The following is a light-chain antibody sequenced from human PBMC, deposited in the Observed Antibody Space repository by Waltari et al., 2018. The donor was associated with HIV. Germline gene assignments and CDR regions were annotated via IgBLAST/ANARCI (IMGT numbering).Light chain of an antibody. CDR2: MAS. Sequence: IVMTQSQLSLPVTPGEPASISCKSSQSLTHSNGNNYLIWYVQKPGQSLHLLIYMASHRASGVSDRFRGSGSGTDFTLEIIRVETEDSGVYYCMQDLRLPLTFGGGTKVEI. J-gene: IGKJ4*01. CDR1: QSLTHSNGNNY. CDR3: MQDLRLPLT. V-gene: IGKV2-28*01.